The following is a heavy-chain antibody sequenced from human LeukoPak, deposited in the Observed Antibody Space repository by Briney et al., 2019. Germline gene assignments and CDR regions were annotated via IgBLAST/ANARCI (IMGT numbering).Heavy chain of an antibody. V-gene: IGHV4-59*12. CDR3: ARGRSRRGYSGYDFDY. D-gene: IGHD5-12*01. CDR1: GGSISSYY. J-gene: IGHJ4*02. CDR2: IYDSGST. Sequence: PSETLSLTCTVSGGSISSYYWSCIRQPPGKGLEWIGYIYDSGSTNYNPSLKSRVTISVDTSKNQFSLKLSSVTAADTAVYYCARGRSRRGYSGYDFDYWGQGTLVTVSS.